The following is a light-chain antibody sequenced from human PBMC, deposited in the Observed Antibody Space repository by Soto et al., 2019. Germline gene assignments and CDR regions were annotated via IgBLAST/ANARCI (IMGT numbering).Light chain of an antibody. Sequence: ALPMTQSPSSLSASAGDRVTITCRASQDIGTYLVWYQQKPGKAPNLLIYSASTLHSGGPSRFSGSGAGTVFTLTISSLQSEDSATYYCQQYFKLRTFGQGTKVEVK. J-gene: IGKJ1*01. CDR1: QDIGTY. CDR3: QQYFKLRT. V-gene: IGKV1-8*01. CDR2: SAS.